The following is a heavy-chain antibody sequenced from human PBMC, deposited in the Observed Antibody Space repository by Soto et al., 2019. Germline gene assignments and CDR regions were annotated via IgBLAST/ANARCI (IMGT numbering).Heavy chain of an antibody. Sequence: EVQVLESWGGLVQPGGSLRLSCAASGFSFSTYAMSWVRQAPGKGLEWVSGISAGGGSPFIADSVKGRFIISRDNAKDTLYLQMNSLTVEDTAIYYCVKHAEYQLVSWFDPWGQGTLVTGSS. V-gene: IGHV3-23*01. CDR2: ISAGGGSP. J-gene: IGHJ5*02. CDR1: GFSFSTYA. D-gene: IGHD6-6*01. CDR3: VKHAEYQLVSWFDP.